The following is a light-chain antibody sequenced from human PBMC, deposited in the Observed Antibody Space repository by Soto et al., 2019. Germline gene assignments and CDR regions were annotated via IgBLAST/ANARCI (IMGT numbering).Light chain of an antibody. Sequence: EIVLTQSPGTLSLSPGEGATLSCRASQSVSSTYLAWYQQKPGQAPRLLIYGASSRATAIPDRFRGSGSGTDFTLTISRLEPEDFAVYYCQQYGGSPLFSFGQGTKLEIK. CDR1: QSVSSTY. J-gene: IGKJ2*03. V-gene: IGKV3-20*01. CDR2: GAS. CDR3: QQYGGSPLFS.